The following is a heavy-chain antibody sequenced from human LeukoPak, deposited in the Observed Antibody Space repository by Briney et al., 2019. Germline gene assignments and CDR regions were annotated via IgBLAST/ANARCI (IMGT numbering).Heavy chain of an antibody. CDR3: ATVLRYFDWLPIDY. J-gene: IGHJ4*02. V-gene: IGHV1-69*01. D-gene: IGHD3-9*01. CDR2: IIPIFGTA. CDR1: GATFTSYA. Sequence: SVKLSCKASGATFTSYAISWVRHAPGQGLEWMGGIIPIFGTANYAQKFQGRVTITADESTSTAYMELSSLRSEDTAVYYCATVLRYFDWLPIDYWGQGTLVTVSS.